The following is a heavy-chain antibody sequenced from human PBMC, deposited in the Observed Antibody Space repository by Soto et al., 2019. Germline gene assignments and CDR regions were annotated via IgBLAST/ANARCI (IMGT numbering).Heavy chain of an antibody. J-gene: IGHJ4*02. Sequence: PSETLSLTCKVSGTTISNDGHYWTWIRQRPGMGLEWIGYIYVNGDTYYNPSLKSRLRISVDTSENQFSLNLTSVTAADTAIYYCARDLSHYGDWGGFDYWGQGALVTVSS. CDR3: ARDLSHYGDWGGFDY. CDR2: IYVNGDT. V-gene: IGHV4-31*03. CDR1: GTTISNDGHY. D-gene: IGHD4-17*01.